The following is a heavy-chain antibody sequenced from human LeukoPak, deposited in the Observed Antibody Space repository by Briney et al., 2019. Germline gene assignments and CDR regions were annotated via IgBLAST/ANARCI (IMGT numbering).Heavy chain of an antibody. D-gene: IGHD3-10*01. Sequence: GGSLRLSCAASGFTFSTYSMNWVRQAPGKGLEWVSSISSSSSYIYYTDSVKGRFTISRDNAKNSLYLQMNSLRAEDTAVYYCALPPYGSGSYFIYWGQGTLVTVSS. J-gene: IGHJ4*02. V-gene: IGHV3-21*01. CDR1: GFTFSTYS. CDR2: ISSSSSYI. CDR3: ALPPYGSGSYFIY.